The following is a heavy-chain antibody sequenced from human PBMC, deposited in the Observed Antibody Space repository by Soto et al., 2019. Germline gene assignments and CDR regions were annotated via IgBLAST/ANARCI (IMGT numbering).Heavy chain of an antibody. CDR3: ARDFTDSSGPTLGMGV. CDR1: GGSISSGGYY. CDR2: IYYSGST. D-gene: IGHD6-19*01. J-gene: IGHJ6*02. V-gene: IGHV4-31*03. Sequence: QVQLQESGPGLVKPSQTLSLTCTVSGGSISSGGYYWSWIRQHPGKGLEWIGYIYYSGSTYYNPSLKGRVTISVDTSKSQFSLKLSSVTAADTAVYYWARDFTDSSGPTLGMGVWGQGTTVTVSS.